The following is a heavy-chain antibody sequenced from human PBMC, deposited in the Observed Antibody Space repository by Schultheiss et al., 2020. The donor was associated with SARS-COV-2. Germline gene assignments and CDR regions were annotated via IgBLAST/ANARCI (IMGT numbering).Heavy chain of an antibody. D-gene: IGHD6-13*01. CDR1: GFTFSSYG. V-gene: IGHV3-30*19. J-gene: IGHJ6*02. CDR3: ARDLMSSSWYETYYGMDV. Sequence: GESLKISCAASGFTFSSYGMHWVRQAPGKGLEWVAVISNDGSNKYYADSVKGRFTISRDNSKNTLYLQMNSLRAEDTAVYYCARDLMSSSWYETYYGMDVWGQGTTVTVSS. CDR2: ISNDGSNK.